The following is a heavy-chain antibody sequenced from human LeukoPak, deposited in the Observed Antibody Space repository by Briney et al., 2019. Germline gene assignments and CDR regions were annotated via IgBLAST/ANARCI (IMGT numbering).Heavy chain of an antibody. V-gene: IGHV4-39*07. CDR2: IYYSGST. Sequence: SETLSLTCTVSGGSISSSSYYWGWIRQPPGKGLEWIGSIYYSGSTYYNPSLKSRVTISVDTSKNQFSLKLSSVTAADTAVYYCARVPNVDTATIYYFDYWGQGTLVTVSS. D-gene: IGHD5-18*01. CDR3: ARVPNVDTATIYYFDY. CDR1: GGSISSSSYY. J-gene: IGHJ4*02.